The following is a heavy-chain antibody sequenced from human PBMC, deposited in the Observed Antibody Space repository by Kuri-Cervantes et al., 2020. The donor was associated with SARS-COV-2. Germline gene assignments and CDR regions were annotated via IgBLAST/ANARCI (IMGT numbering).Heavy chain of an antibody. D-gene: IGHD1-1*01. CDR2: IRYDGSNN. V-gene: IGHV3-30*02. CDR1: GWPFDDYA. Sequence: GESLKISCAASGWPFDDYAMLWVRQAPGKGLEWVAFIRYDGSNNYYADSVKGRFTISRDNSKNTLYLQLNSLRAEDTAVYYCEKDSLLEVKFDFWGQGTLVTVSS. CDR3: EKDSLLEVKFDF. J-gene: IGHJ4*02.